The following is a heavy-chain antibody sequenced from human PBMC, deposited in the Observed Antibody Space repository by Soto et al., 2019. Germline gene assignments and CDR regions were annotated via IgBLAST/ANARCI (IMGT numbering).Heavy chain of an antibody. Sequence: GASVKVSCKASGYTFTNYGITWVRQAPGQGLEWMGWISNYNGKTNYAQILQGRVTMTTDTSTRTAYMELTSLRSDDTATYYCARVQXYDILTGSSHSIDVWGQGTTVTVSS. D-gene: IGHD3-9*01. CDR2: ISNYNGKT. CDR1: GYTFTNYG. V-gene: IGHV1-18*01. J-gene: IGHJ6*02. CDR3: ARVQXYDILTGSSHSIDV.